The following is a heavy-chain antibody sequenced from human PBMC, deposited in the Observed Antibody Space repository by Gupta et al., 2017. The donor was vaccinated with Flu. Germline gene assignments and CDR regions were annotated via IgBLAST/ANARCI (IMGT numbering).Heavy chain of an antibody. Sequence: VRLQQWGAGLLKPSETLSLTCAVYGGSFSGYYWSWIRQSPGKGLEWIGEINHSGDTNYNPSLKRRVTLSVDTSKTQFSLNLTSVTAADTAVYYCARLRPLLRFLAAWGQGTLVTVSS. CDR2: INHSGDT. D-gene: IGHD3-3*01. V-gene: IGHV4-34*02. J-gene: IGHJ5*02. CDR1: GGSFSGYY. CDR3: ARLRPLLRFLAA.